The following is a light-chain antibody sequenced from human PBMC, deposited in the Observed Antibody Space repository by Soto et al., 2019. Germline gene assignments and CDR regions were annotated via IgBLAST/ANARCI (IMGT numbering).Light chain of an antibody. V-gene: IGLV1-51*01. Sequence: QSVLTQPPSVSAAPGQKVTISCSGSSSNIGNNYVFWYQQLPGTAPKLLIYDNNQRPSGIPDRFSGSKSGTSATLGITGLQTGDEADYYCGTWDNSLSAVVVFGRGTQLTVL. J-gene: IGLJ7*01. CDR3: GTWDNSLSAVVV. CDR2: DNN. CDR1: SSNIGNNY.